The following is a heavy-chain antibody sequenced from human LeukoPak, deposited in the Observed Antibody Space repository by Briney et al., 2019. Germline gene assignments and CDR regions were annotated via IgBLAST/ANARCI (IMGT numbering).Heavy chain of an antibody. CDR2: ISYDGSNK. V-gene: IGHV3-30-3*01. J-gene: IGHJ5*02. D-gene: IGHD3-3*01. Sequence: GGSLRLSCAASGFTFSSYAMHWVRQAPGKGLEWVAVISYDGSNKYYADSVKGRFTISRDNSKNTLYLQMNSLRAEDTAVYYCARVSTEWLLFDWFDPWGQGTLVTVSS. CDR3: ARVSTEWLLFDWFDP. CDR1: GFTFSSYA.